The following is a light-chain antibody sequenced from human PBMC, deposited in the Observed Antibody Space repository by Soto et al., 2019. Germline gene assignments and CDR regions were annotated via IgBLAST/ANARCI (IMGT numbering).Light chain of an antibody. Sequence: EVVLTQSPATLSLSPGERASLSCRASQSVKTFLVWDQQRPGQAPRLLIHDASHRAAGIPARFSGSGFGTDFTLTISSLEPEDAAVHYCQQRSNWPPITFGQGTRLEIK. V-gene: IGKV3-11*01. CDR1: QSVKTF. CDR2: DAS. J-gene: IGKJ5*01. CDR3: QQRSNWPPIT.